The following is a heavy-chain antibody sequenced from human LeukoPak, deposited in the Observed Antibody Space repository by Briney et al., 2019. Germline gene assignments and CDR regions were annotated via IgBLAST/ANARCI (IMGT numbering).Heavy chain of an antibody. J-gene: IGHJ4*02. Sequence: PGGSLRLSCAASDFTFSIYAMSWVRQAPGKGLEWVSGISGSGDSAYYAASVKGRFTISRDNSKNTLFLQMESLRAEDTAVYHCAKDRRSGYSSGFDYWGQGTLVTVSS. V-gene: IGHV3-23*01. CDR2: ISGSGDSA. CDR3: AKDRRSGYSSGFDY. D-gene: IGHD6-19*01. CDR1: DFTFSIYA.